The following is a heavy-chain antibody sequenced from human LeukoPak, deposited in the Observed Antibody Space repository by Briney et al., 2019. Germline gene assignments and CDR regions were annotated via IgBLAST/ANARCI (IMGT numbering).Heavy chain of an antibody. CDR1: GGSISSYY. CDR3: ARDLGPTFYDYVWGSYRSRGGWFDP. D-gene: IGHD3-16*02. CDR2: IYYSGST. Sequence: SETLSLTCTVSGGSISSYYWSWIRQPPGKGLEWIGYIYYSGSTNYNPSLKSRVTISVDTSKNQFSLKLSSVTAADTAVYYCARDLGPTFYDYVWGSYRSRGGWFDPWGQGTLVTVSS. V-gene: IGHV4-59*01. J-gene: IGHJ5*02.